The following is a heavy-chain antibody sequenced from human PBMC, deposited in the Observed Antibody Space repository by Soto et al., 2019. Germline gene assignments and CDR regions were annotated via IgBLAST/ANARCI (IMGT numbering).Heavy chain of an antibody. CDR3: AGGGDTTNVDF. Sequence: QVQLQESGPGLVKPSQTLSLTCTVSGDSISSGGYRWSWIRQHPGEGLEWIGFMYNSGSTSYNPALRQRATISVDTSTNLSPLTLRSVTAADTAVYYGAGGGDTTNVDFWCQGTLVTVSS. D-gene: IGHD3-16*01. CDR2: MYNSGST. J-gene: IGHJ4*02. CDR1: GDSISSGGYR. V-gene: IGHV4-31*03.